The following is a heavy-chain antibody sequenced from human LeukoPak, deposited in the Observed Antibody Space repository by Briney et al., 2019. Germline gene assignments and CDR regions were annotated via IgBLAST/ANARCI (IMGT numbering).Heavy chain of an antibody. CDR2: ISAYIGNT. V-gene: IGHV1-18*01. Sequence: GASVKVSCKASGYTFTSYGISWVRQAPGQGLEWMGWISAYIGNTNYAQKLQGRVTMTTDTSTSTAYMELRSLRSDDTAVYYCARAGSWYWEYYFDYWGQGTLVTVSS. CDR3: ARAGSWYWEYYFDY. CDR1: GYTFTSYG. D-gene: IGHD6-13*01. J-gene: IGHJ4*02.